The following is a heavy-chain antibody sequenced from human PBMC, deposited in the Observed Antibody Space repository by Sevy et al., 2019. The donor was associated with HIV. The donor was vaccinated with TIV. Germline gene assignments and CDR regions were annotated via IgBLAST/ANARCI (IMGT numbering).Heavy chain of an antibody. D-gene: IGHD3-10*01. CDR2: ISYDGSNK. Sequence: GGSLRLSCAASGFTFSSYGMHWVRQAPGKGLEWVAVISYDGSNKYYADSVKGRFTISRDNSKNTLYLQMNSLRAEDTAVYYCAKDRFITMVRGVIKGFDYWGQGTLVTVSS. CDR3: AKDRFITMVRGVIKGFDY. V-gene: IGHV3-30*18. J-gene: IGHJ4*02. CDR1: GFTFSSYG.